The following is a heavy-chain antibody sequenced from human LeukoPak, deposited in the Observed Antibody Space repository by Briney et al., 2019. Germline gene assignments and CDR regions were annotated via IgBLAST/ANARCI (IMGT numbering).Heavy chain of an antibody. CDR3: ARGAPYYYDSSGYLFDY. Sequence: SGTLSLTCTVSGGSINSYCWSWIRPPPGKGLGWMGQIYYSGSTNYNHRLKSRVTISVDTSKNQFSLKLSSVTAADTAVYYCARGAPYYYDSSGYLFDYWGQGTLVTVSS. V-gene: IGHV4-59*01. CDR1: GGSINSYC. D-gene: IGHD3-22*01. J-gene: IGHJ4*02. CDR2: IYYSGST.